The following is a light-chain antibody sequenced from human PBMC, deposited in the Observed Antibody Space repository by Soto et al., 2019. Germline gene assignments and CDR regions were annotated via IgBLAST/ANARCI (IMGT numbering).Light chain of an antibody. CDR2: AAS. V-gene: IGKV1-39*01. Sequence: DIQMTPSPSSLSASVGDRVTITCRASQSISSYLNWYQQKPGKAPKLLIYAASSLQSGVPSRFSGSGSGTDFTLTISSLQPEDFATYYCQQANSFSTFGRGTRLEI. J-gene: IGKJ5*01. CDR3: QQANSFST. CDR1: QSISSY.